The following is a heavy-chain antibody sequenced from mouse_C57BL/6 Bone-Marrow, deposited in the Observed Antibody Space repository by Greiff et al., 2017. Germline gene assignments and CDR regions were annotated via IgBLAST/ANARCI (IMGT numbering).Heavy chain of an antibody. V-gene: IGHV1-72*01. CDR2: LDPNSGGT. J-gene: IGHJ3*01. D-gene: IGHD1-1*01. Sequence: QVQLQQPGAELVKPGASVKLSCKASGYTFTSYWMPWVQQRPGRGLEWIGRLDPNSGGTKYNEKFKSKATLTVDKPSSTAYMQLSSLTYEESAVYYCARSSLLYYGSSWFAYWGQGTLVTVSA. CDR3: ARSSLLYYGSSWFAY. CDR1: GYTFTSYW.